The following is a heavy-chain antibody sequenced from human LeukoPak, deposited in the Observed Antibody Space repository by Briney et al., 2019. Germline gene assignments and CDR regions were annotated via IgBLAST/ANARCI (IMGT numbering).Heavy chain of an antibody. D-gene: IGHD4-11*01. Sequence: PGGSLRLSCAASGFTFSSYGMHWVRQAPGKGLEWVAFIRYDGSNKYYADSVKGRFTISRDNSKNTLHLQMNSLRAEDTAVYYCAKSGTVTLYYYYYYYMDVWGKGTTVTVSS. CDR1: GFTFSSYG. J-gene: IGHJ6*03. CDR2: IRYDGSNK. CDR3: AKSGTVTLYYYYYYYMDV. V-gene: IGHV3-30*02.